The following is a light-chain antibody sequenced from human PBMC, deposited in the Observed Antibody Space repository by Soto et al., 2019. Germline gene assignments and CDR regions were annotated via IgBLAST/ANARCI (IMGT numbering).Light chain of an antibody. CDR3: QQYGSSPGT. CDR2: GAS. CDR1: QSVSSSY. V-gene: IGKV3-20*01. Sequence: DIVLTQSPGTLSLSPGERATLSCRASQSVSSSYLAWYQQQPGQAPRLLIYGASSRATGIPDRFSGSGSVTDFTLTISRLEPEDFAVYYCQQYGSSPGTFGQGTKVEIK. J-gene: IGKJ1*01.